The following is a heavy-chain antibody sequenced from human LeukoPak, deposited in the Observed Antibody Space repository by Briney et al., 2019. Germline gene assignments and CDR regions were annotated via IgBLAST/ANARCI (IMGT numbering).Heavy chain of an antibody. J-gene: IGHJ6*02. D-gene: IGHD3-3*01. V-gene: IGHV3-23*01. CDR1: GFTVSSKY. CDR3: AKDEDNYDFWSGYDGMDV. CDR2: ISGSGGST. Sequence: GGSLRLSCAASGFTVSSKYMSWVRQAPGKGLEWVSAISGSGGSTYYADSVKGRFTISRDNSKNTLYLQMNSLRAEDAAVYYCAKDEDNYDFWSGYDGMDVWGQGTTVTVSS.